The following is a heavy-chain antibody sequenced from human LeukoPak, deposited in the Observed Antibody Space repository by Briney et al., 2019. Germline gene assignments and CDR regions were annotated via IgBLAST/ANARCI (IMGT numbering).Heavy chain of an antibody. D-gene: IGHD6-19*01. J-gene: IGHJ3*02. CDR1: GGSNSSYY. CDR3: AKLETMYSSGWYGAFDI. CDR2: IYYSGST. V-gene: IGHV4-59*01. Sequence: SETLSLTRIVSGGSNSSYYRSWIRPPPGKGLEWIGYIYYSGSTNYNPSLKSRVTISVDTSKNQFSLKLSSVTAADTAVYYCAKLETMYSSGWYGAFDIWGQGTMVTVSS.